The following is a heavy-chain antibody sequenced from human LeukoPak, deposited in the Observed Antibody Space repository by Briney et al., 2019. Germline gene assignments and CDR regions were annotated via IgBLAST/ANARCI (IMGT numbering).Heavy chain of an antibody. D-gene: IGHD3-22*01. CDR1: GFTFSLYT. Sequence: GGSLRLSCAASGFTFSLYTMSWVRQAPGKGLEWVSVIYSGGSTYYTDSVKDRFTISRDNSKNTLYLQMNSLRAEDTAVYYCARFPSYDSNVYWGQGTLVTVSS. V-gene: IGHV3-66*01. J-gene: IGHJ4*02. CDR3: ARFPSYDSNVY. CDR2: IYSGGST.